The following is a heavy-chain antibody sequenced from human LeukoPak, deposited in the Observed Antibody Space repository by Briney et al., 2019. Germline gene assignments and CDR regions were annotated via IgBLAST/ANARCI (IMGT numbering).Heavy chain of an antibody. Sequence: ASVKVSCKASGYTFTDYYMHWVRQAPGQGLEWMGWINPNSGVTKYAQKFQGRVTMTRATSISTANMELSRLRSDDTAVYYGARAGSSWSNWIDAWGQGTLVTVSS. V-gene: IGHV1-2*02. CDR2: INPNSGVT. CDR1: GYTFTDYY. D-gene: IGHD6-13*01. J-gene: IGHJ5*02. CDR3: ARAGSSWSNWIDA.